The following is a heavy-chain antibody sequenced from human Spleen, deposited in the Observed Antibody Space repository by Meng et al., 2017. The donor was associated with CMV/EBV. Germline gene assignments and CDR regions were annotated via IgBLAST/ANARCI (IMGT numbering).Heavy chain of an antibody. Sequence: SSFMNFHMHWLRQAPGQRLEWIGLINPNGGSTGYTQKVQGRVIMTRVTSTNTVYMELSRLRSEDTAVYYCARGAVWFRDSTAFFDYWGQGSLVTVSS. CDR2: INPNGGST. CDR3: ARGAVWFRDSTAFFDY. J-gene: IGHJ4*02. V-gene: IGHV1-46*01. CDR1: SSFMNFH. D-gene: IGHD3-10*01.